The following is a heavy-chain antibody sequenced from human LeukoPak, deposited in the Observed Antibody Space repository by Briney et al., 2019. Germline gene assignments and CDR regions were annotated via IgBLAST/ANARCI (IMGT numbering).Heavy chain of an antibody. CDR3: AKRRDFIDY. CDR2: SSSSGSTI. CDR1: GFTLSDYY. V-gene: IGHV3-11*01. D-gene: IGHD3/OR15-3a*01. Sequence: GGSLRLSCAASGFTLSDYYMSWIRQAPGKGLEWVSYSSSSGSTIYYADSVKGRFAISRDNAKNSLYLQMNSLRAEDTAVYYCAKRRDFIDYWGQGTLVTVSS. J-gene: IGHJ4*02.